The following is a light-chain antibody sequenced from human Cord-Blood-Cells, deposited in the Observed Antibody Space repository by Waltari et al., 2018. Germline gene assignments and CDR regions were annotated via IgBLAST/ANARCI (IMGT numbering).Light chain of an antibody. CDR3: SSYTSSSVV. CDR2: DVS. V-gene: IGLV2-14*01. CDR1: SSDVGGYNY. Sequence: QSALTQPASVSGSPGQSITISCTGTSSDVGGYNYVSWYQQHPGKAPKLMIYDVSKRPSGVSNRFSGSKSGTTAALTISGLQAEDEADYYCSSYTSSSVVFGGGTKLTVL. J-gene: IGLJ2*01.